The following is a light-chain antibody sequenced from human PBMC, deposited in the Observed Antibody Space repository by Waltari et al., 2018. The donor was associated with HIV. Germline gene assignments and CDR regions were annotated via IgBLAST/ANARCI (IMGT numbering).Light chain of an antibody. V-gene: IGLV2-14*01. CDR2: DVS. CDR3: SSYTSSSTLV. CDR1: SSDVGGSNY. Sequence: QSALTQPASVSGSPGQSLTISCTGTSSDVGGSNYVSWYQQHPGKAPKLMIYDVSKRPSGVSNRFSGSKSGNTASLTISGLQAEDEADYYCSSYTSSSTLVFGGGTKLTVL. J-gene: IGLJ2*01.